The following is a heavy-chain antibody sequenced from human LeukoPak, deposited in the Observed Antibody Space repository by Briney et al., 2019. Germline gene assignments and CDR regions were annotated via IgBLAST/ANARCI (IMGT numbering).Heavy chain of an antibody. D-gene: IGHD3-10*01. Sequence: SETLSLTCAVSGGSFSDYSWSWIRQSPGRGLEWIGEINHSGSTNYNSSLKSRVTISVDTSKNQFSLKLSSVTAADTAVYYCASRNYYGSGSYLFWGQGTLVTVSS. CDR1: GGSFSDYS. V-gene: IGHV4-34*01. CDR3: ASRNYYGSGSYLF. J-gene: IGHJ4*02. CDR2: INHSGST.